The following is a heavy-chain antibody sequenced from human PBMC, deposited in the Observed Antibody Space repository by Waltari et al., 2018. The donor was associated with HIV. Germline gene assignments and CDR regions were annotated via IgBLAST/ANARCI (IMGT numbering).Heavy chain of an antibody. CDR2: IYTSRST. D-gene: IGHD4-17*01. CDR1: GGSISSGSYY. CDR3: ARATGDSPFDY. Sequence: QVQLQESGPGLVKPSQTLSLTCTVSGGSISSGSYYWSWIRQPAGKGLEGIGRIYTSRSTNYNPSLKSRVTISVDTSKNQLSLKLSSVTAADTAVYYCARATGDSPFDYWGQGTLVTVSS. J-gene: IGHJ4*02. V-gene: IGHV4-61*02.